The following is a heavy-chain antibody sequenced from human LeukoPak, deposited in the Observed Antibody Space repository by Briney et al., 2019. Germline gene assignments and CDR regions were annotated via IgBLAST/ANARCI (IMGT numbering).Heavy chain of an antibody. CDR1: GGSFSGYY. J-gene: IGHJ4*02. D-gene: IGHD6-19*01. Sequence: SETLSLTCAVYGGSFSGYYWSWIRQHPGKGLEWIGYIYYSGSTYYNPSLKSRVTISVDTSKNQFSLKLSSVTAADTAVYYCARGSGWYRGYFDYWGQGTLVTVSS. V-gene: IGHV4-31*11. CDR2: IYYSGST. CDR3: ARGSGWYRGYFDY.